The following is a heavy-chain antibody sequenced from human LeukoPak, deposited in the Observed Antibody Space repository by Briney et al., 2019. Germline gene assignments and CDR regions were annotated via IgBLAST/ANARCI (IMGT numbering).Heavy chain of an antibody. CDR1: RGTFSSYA. J-gene: IGHJ4*02. V-gene: IGHV1-69*05. D-gene: IGHD5-24*01. CDR3: ARARWLQFLDFDY. Sequence: SVKVSCKASRGTFSSYAISWVRQAPGQGLEWMGGIIPIFGTANYAQKFQGRVTITTDESTSTAYMELSSLRSEDTAVYYCARARWLQFLDFDYWGQGTLVTVSS. CDR2: IIPIFGTA.